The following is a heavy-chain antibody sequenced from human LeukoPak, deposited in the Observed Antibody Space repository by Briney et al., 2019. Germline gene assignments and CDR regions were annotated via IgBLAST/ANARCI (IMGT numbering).Heavy chain of an antibody. V-gene: IGHV1-46*01. D-gene: IGHD6-13*01. Sequence: ASVEVSCKASGYTFTSYYMHWVRQAPGQGLEWMGIINPSGGSTSYAQKFQGRVTMTRDMSTSTVYMELSSLRSEDTAVYYCARDPAAAGRWYNWFDPWGQGTLVTVSS. CDR2: INPSGGST. CDR3: ARDPAAAGRWYNWFDP. CDR1: GYTFTSYY. J-gene: IGHJ5*02.